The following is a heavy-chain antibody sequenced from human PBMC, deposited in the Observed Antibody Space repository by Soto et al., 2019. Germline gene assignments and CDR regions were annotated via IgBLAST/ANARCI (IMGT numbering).Heavy chain of an antibody. Sequence: ASVKVSCKASGYTFTSYYMHWVRQAPGQGLEWMGIINPSGGSTSYAQKFQGRVTMTRDTSTSTVYMELSSPRSEDTAVYYCARDRGAVVVPAAIFTSGRKKNWFDPWGQGTLVTVSS. J-gene: IGHJ5*02. CDR1: GYTFTSYY. V-gene: IGHV1-46*01. CDR3: ARDRGAVVVPAAIFTSGRKKNWFDP. CDR2: INPSGGST. D-gene: IGHD2-2*02.